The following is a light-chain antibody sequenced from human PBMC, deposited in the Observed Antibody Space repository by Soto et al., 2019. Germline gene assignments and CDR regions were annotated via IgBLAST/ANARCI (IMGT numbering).Light chain of an antibody. V-gene: IGLV2-14*01. CDR2: GVI. CDR3: NSYTSSSTVV. J-gene: IGLJ2*01. CDR1: SSDVGGYNY. Sequence: QSALTQPASVSGSPGQSITISCTGTSSDVGGYNYVSWYQHHPGKAPKLMIFGVISRPSGVSNRFSGSKSGNTASLTISGLQGEDEADYYCNSYTSSSTVVFGGGTKLTVL.